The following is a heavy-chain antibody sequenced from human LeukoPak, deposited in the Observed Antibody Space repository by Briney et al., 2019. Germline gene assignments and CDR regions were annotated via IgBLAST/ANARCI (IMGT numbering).Heavy chain of an antibody. V-gene: IGHV1-69*13. CDR2: IIPIFGTA. CDR3: ARGPHDYGGNSNAFDI. Sequence: SVKVSCKASRGTFSSYAISWVRQAPGQGLEWMGGIIPIFGTANYAQKFQGRVTITADESTSTAYMELSSLRSEDTAVYYCARGPHDYGGNSNAFDIWGQGTMVTVSS. J-gene: IGHJ3*02. D-gene: IGHD4-23*01. CDR1: RGTFSSYA.